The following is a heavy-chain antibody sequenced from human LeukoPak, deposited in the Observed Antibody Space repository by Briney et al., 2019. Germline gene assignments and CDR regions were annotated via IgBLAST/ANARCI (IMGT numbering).Heavy chain of an antibody. CDR3: ARVGGMGAAGTHFDY. CDR1: GYTFTSYG. Sequence: ASVKVSCKASGYTFTSYGISWVRQAPGQGLEGMGWISAYNGNTNYAQKLQGRVTMTTDTSTSTAYMELRSLRSDDTAVYCCARVGGMGAAGTHFDYWGQGTLVTVSS. D-gene: IGHD6-13*01. CDR2: ISAYNGNT. V-gene: IGHV1-18*01. J-gene: IGHJ4*02.